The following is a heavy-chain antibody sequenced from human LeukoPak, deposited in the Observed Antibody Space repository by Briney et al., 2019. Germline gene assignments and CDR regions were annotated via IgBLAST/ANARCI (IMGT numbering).Heavy chain of an antibody. CDR3: ARGGGSPFDY. Sequence: PGGSLRLSCAASGFTFSYYAMNWVRQAPGKGLEFVSAISSNGDITYHVSSVKGRFTISRDNSKSTLYLQMGSLGPEDMAVYYCARGGGSPFDYWGQGTLVTVSS. CDR1: GFTFSYYA. CDR2: ISSNGDIT. J-gene: IGHJ4*02. V-gene: IGHV3-64*01. D-gene: IGHD1-26*01.